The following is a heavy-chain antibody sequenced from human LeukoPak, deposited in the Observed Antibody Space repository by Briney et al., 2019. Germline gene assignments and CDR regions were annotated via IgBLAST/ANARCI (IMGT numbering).Heavy chain of an antibody. CDR3: ARDLVSGSYGGWFDP. CDR2: ISYDGTKR. D-gene: IGHD1-26*01. CDR1: GFTVSSNY. J-gene: IGHJ5*02. V-gene: IGHV3-30*03. Sequence: SGGSLRLSCAASGFTVSSNYMSWVRQAPGKGLEWVAVISYDGTKRYYQDSVKGRFTISRDNSKNTLYLQVSSLRPEDTAVYYCARDLVSGSYGGWFDPRGQGTLVTVSS.